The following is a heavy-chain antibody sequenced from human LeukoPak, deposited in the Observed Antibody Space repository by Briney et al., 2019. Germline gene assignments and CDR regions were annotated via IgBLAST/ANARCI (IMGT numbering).Heavy chain of an antibody. CDR2: INWNSDSI. CDR3: ARERGGGGLDY. V-gene: IGHV3-9*01. Sequence: PGGSLRLSCAVSGFTFDDYAMHWVRQVPGKGLEWVSGINWNSDSIGYADSVKGRFTTSRDNAKNSLYLQMNSLRAEDTAVYYCARERGGGGLDYWGQGTLVTVSS. CDR1: GFTFDDYA. D-gene: IGHD1-1*01. J-gene: IGHJ4*02.